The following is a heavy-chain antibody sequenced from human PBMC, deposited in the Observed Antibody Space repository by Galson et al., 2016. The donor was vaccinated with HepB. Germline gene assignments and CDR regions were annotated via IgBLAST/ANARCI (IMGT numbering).Heavy chain of an antibody. CDR1: GYTFTYYY. CDR3: ARGADSGYDLGDY. CDR2: INPSGGTT. J-gene: IGHJ4*02. Sequence: SVKVSCKASGYTFTYYYMHWVRQAPGQGLEWMGIINPSGGTTTYAPKSQGSVTMTRDTSTSTVYMELSSLRSADTAVYYCARGADSGYDLGDYWGQGTLVTVSS. V-gene: IGHV1-46*01. D-gene: IGHD5-12*01.